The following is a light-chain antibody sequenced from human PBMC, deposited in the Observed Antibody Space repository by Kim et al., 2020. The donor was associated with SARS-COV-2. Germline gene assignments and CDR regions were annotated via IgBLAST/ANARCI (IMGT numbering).Light chain of an antibody. Sequence: ASVGDRVTITCRASQSISSYLNWYQQKPGKAPKLLIYAASSLQSGVPSRFSGSGSGTDFTLTISSLQPDDFATYYCQQSYSTPRTFGQGTKVDIK. CDR3: QQSYSTPRT. V-gene: IGKV1-39*01. CDR2: AAS. CDR1: QSISSY. J-gene: IGKJ1*01.